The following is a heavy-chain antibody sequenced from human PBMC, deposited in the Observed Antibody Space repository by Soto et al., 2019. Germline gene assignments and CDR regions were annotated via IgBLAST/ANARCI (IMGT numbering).Heavy chain of an antibody. CDR3: ARAYLPPYYDFWSGYLNDY. V-gene: IGHV3-74*02. J-gene: IGHJ4*02. CDR2: TNSDGSST. D-gene: IGHD3-3*01. Sequence: EVQLVESGGGLVQPGGSLRLSCAASGFTFSSYWMHWVRQAPGKGLVWVSCTNSDGSSTSYADPVRGRFTISRDNAKXXLXLQMNSLRAEDTAVYYCARAYLPPYYDFWSGYLNDYWGQGTLVTVSS. CDR1: GFTFSSYW.